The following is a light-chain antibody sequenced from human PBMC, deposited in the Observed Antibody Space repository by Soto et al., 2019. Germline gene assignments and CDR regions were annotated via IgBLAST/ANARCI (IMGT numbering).Light chain of an antibody. J-gene: IGKJ4*01. Sequence: DIQMTQSPSSLSASVGDRVSITCRAGQDISTYLNWYQQKPGKAPILLIYASSHLQTGVPSRFSGSGSGTDFTLTINNLQPEDFASYFCQQSHRTPITFGGGTK. V-gene: IGKV1-39*01. CDR2: ASS. CDR1: QDISTY. CDR3: QQSHRTPIT.